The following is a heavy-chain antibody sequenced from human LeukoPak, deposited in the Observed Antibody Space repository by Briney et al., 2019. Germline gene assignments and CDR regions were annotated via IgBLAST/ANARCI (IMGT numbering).Heavy chain of an antibody. CDR2: ISHSGST. CDR3: ARRTTVTSDYYYYMDV. J-gene: IGHJ6*03. Sequence: PSETLSLTCAVSGYSISSSSYWGWIRQPPGKGLQWIGDISHSGSTYYNPSLKSRVTISVDPSKSQVSLKLISVTAADTAVYYCARRTTVTSDYYYYMDVWGKGTTVTVSS. CDR1: GYSISSSSY. D-gene: IGHD4-17*01. V-gene: IGHV4-38-2*01.